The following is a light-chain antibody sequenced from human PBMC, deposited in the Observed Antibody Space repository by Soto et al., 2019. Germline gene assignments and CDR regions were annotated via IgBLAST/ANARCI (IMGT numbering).Light chain of an antibody. CDR2: GNS. CDR1: SSNIGAGYD. Sequence: QSVLTQPPSVSGAPGQRVTISCTGSSSNIGAGYDVHWYQQLPGTAPKLLIYGNSNRPSGVPDRFSGSKSGTSASLAITGLQAEDEADYACQSYDSSLSGSEVVCGGTKLTVL. J-gene: IGLJ3*02. CDR3: QSYDSSLSGSEV. V-gene: IGLV1-40*01.